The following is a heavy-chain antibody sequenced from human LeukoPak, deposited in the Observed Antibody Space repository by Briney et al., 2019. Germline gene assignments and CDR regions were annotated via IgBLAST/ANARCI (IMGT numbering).Heavy chain of an antibody. CDR3: ARGPRTGYTIFGVVITSGDNWFDP. V-gene: IGHV4-34*01. CDR1: GGSISSYY. J-gene: IGHJ5*02. CDR2: INHSGST. D-gene: IGHD3-3*01. Sequence: SETLSLTCTVSGGSISSYYWSWIRQPPGKGLEWIGEINHSGSTNYNPSLKSRVTISVDTSKNQFSLKLSSVTAADTAVYYCARGPRTGYTIFGVVITSGDNWFDPWGQGTLVTVSS.